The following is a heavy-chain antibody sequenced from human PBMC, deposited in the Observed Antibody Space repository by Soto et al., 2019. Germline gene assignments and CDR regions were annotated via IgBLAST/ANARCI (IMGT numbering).Heavy chain of an antibody. D-gene: IGHD3-9*01. Sequence: EVQLVESGGGFVQPGESLRLSCAASGFTFSLSAMSWVRQAPGRGLEWVSSISGGGSSTDYAESVKGRFTISRDNSKNTVNLQMNSLRAEDTAVYYCAKGPEYDILTGCDFWGQGALVTVSS. CDR3: AKGPEYDILTGCDF. J-gene: IGHJ4*02. V-gene: IGHV3-23*04. CDR1: GFTFSLSA. CDR2: ISGGGSST.